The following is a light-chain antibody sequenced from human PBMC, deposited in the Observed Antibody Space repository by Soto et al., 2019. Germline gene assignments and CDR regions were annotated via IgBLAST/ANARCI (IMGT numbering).Light chain of an antibody. CDR3: MQALQSPRT. Sequence: DIVMTQSPLSLPVTPGEPASISCRASQSPLQSNGNFYLGWYLQKPGQSPQILIHLGSNRASGVPDRFSGSGSGTDFTLNISRVEAEDVGVYYCMQALQSPRTFGQGPKVDI. CDR1: QSPLQSNGNFY. V-gene: IGKV2-28*01. CDR2: LGS. J-gene: IGKJ1*01.